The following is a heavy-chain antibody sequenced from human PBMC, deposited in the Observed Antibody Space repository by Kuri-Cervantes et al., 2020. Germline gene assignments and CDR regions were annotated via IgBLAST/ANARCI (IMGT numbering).Heavy chain of an antibody. CDR3: ARVIVDTAMIITPDAFDI. Sequence: SLKISCAASGFTFDDYAMHWVRQAPGKGLEWVSGISWNSGSIGYADSVKGRFTISRDNSKNTLYLQMNSLRAEDTAVYYCARVIVDTAMIITPDAFDIWGQGTMVTVSS. D-gene: IGHD5-18*01. J-gene: IGHJ3*02. CDR2: ISWNSGSI. V-gene: IGHV3-9*01. CDR1: GFTFDDYA.